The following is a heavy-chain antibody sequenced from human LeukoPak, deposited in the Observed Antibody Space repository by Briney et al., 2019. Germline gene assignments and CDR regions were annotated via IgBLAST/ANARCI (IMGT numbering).Heavy chain of an antibody. CDR1: GFTFSSYG. J-gene: IGHJ4*02. CDR2: IWYDGSNK. Sequence: GRSLRLSCAASGFTFSSYGMHWVRQAPGKGLEWVAVIWYDGSNKYYADSVKGRFTISRDNSKNTLYLQMNSLRAEDTAVYYCAKDEGAAAGPSFDYWGQGTLVTVSS. D-gene: IGHD6-13*01. V-gene: IGHV3-33*06. CDR3: AKDEGAAAGPSFDY.